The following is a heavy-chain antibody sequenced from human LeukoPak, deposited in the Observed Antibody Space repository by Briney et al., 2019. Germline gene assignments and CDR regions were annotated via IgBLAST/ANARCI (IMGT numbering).Heavy chain of an antibody. Sequence: ASVKVSCKASGYTFTGYYMHWVRQAPGQGLELKGWINPNSGGTNYAQKFQGRVTMTRDTSISTAYMELSRLRTDDTAVYYCARGNSGYENYYYYYIDVWGKGTTVTVSS. J-gene: IGHJ6*03. CDR1: GYTFTGYY. D-gene: IGHD5-12*01. V-gene: IGHV1-2*02. CDR2: INPNSGGT. CDR3: ARGNSGYENYYYYYIDV.